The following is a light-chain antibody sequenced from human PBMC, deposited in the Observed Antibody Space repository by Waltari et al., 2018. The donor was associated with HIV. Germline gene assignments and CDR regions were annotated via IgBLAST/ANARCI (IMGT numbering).Light chain of an antibody. J-gene: IGKJ2*01. CDR1: QSVLYSSNNKNY. Sequence: DIVMTQSPDSLAVSLGERATIHCKSSQSVLYSSNNKNYLAWYQQKPGQPPKLLIYWASTRESGVPDRFSGSGSGTDFTLTISRLEPEDFAVYYCQRYGSSFGQGTKLEIK. V-gene: IGKV4-1*01. CDR2: WAS. CDR3: QRYGSS.